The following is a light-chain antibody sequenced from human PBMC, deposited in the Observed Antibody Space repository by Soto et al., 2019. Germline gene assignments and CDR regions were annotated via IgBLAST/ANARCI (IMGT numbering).Light chain of an antibody. Sequence: QSALTQPPSASGSPGQSVTISCTGTSSDVGGHNYVSWYQQHPGKAPKLMIYEVSKRPSGVPDRFSGSKSDNTASLTVSGLQAEDEADYHCSSYAGNNAYVFGTGTKDTVL. J-gene: IGLJ1*01. CDR3: SSYAGNNAYV. CDR2: EVS. CDR1: SSDVGGHNY. V-gene: IGLV2-8*01.